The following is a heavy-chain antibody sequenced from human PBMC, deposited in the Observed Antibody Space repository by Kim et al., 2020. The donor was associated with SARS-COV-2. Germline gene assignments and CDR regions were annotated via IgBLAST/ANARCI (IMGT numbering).Heavy chain of an antibody. CDR3: AREFPNSDYFDY. V-gene: IGHV1-46*01. Sequence: ASVKVSCRASGYTFTSYYIHWVRQAPGQGPEWMGIINPRAGNTNYAQRFQGRVTMTRDTSTSTAYMELSSLRSEDTAVYYCAREFPNSDYFDYWGQGTLVTVSS. D-gene: IGHD7-27*01. CDR1: GYTFTSYY. J-gene: IGHJ4*02. CDR2: INPRAGNT.